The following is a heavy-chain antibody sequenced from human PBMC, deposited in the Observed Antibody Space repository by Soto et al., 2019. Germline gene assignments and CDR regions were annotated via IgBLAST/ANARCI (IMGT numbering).Heavy chain of an antibody. CDR3: ARNPSCSGGSCYSGPYYYYYMDV. D-gene: IGHD2-15*01. CDR2: IYYSGST. CDR1: GGSISSGGYY. V-gene: IGHV4-31*03. Sequence: QVQLQESGPGLVKPSQTLSLTCTVSGGSISSGGYYWSWIRQHPGKGLEWIGYIYYSGSTYYNPSLKSRLTISVDTSKNQFSLKLSSVTAADTAVYYCARNPSCSGGSCYSGPYYYYYMDVWGKGTTVTVSS. J-gene: IGHJ6*03.